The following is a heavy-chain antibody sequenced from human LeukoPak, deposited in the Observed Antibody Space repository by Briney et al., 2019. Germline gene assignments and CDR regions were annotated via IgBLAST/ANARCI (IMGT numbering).Heavy chain of an antibody. D-gene: IGHD3-22*01. J-gene: IGHJ3*02. V-gene: IGHV3-23*01. CDR1: GFTLSSSA. CDR3: AREYNSGPKQTDAFDI. CDR2: ISNNGGYT. Sequence: PVGSLRLSCAASGFTLSSSAMSWVRQAPGRGLEWVSAISNNGGYTYYADSVKGRFIISRDNAKDTLYLQMNSLRTEDTAVYYCAREYNSGPKQTDAFDIWGQGTMVTVSS.